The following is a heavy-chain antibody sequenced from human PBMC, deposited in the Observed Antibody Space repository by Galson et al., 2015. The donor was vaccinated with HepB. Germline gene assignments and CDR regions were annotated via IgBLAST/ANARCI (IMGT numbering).Heavy chain of an antibody. CDR1: GYTFTSYG. D-gene: IGHD6-13*01. CDR3: ASIAAAGSYYYYYMDV. CDR2: ISAYNGNT. J-gene: IGHJ6*03. V-gene: IGHV1-18*01. Sequence: SVKVSCKASGYTFTSYGISWVRQAPGQGLEWMGWISAYNGNTNYAQKLQGRVTMTTDTSTSTAYMELRSLRSDDTAVYYCASIAAAGSYYYYYMDVWGKGTTVTVSS.